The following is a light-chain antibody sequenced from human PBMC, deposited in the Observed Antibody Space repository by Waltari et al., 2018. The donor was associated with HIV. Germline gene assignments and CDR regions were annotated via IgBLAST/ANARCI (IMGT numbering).Light chain of an antibody. CDR1: SPNIRTNT. CDR3: AAWDVSLSGLWV. J-gene: IGLJ3*02. Sequence: QSVMTQPPSASATPGQTVTISCSRSSPNIRTNTVNWYQQLPGTAPKLLIYHNHQRPSGVPDRFSGSKSGTSASLAISGLQSEDEAAYYCAAWDVSLSGLWVFGGGTKLTVL. CDR2: HNH. V-gene: IGLV1-44*01.